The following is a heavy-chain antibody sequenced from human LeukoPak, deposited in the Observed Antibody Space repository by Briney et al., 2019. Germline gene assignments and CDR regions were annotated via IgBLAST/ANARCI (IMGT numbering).Heavy chain of an antibody. V-gene: IGHV4-39*01. CDR1: GGSISTTNYF. J-gene: IGHJ6*02. CDR3: ARHMTSIYYGVDV. D-gene: IGHD4-11*01. CDR2: IYYSGST. Sequence: SETLSLTCTVSGGSISTTNYFWGWIRQPPGKGLEWIGTIYYSGSTNYNPSLKSRVTISVDTSKNQVSLKLSSVTAADTAVYYCARHMTSIYYGVDVWGQGTTVTVSS.